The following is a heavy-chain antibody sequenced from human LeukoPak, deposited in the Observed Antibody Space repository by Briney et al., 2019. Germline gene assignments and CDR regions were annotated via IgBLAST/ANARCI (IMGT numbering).Heavy chain of an antibody. CDR3: ARGSSVVALD. CDR2: ITSEGSST. D-gene: IGHD2-15*01. CDR1: GFTFSDYG. J-gene: IGHJ4*02. Sequence: PVGSLRLSCAASGFTFSDYGMNWVRQAPGKGLVWVSRITSEGSSTSYADSVKGRFTISRDNAKNTLYLQMNSLRAEDTAVYYCARGSSVVALDWGQGTLVTVSS. V-gene: IGHV3-74*01.